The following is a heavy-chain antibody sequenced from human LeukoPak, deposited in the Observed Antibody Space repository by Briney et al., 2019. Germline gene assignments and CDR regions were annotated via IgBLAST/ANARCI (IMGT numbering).Heavy chain of an antibody. CDR3: ARVRYCSGGSCSRYYYYYYMDV. V-gene: IGHV4-34*01. D-gene: IGHD2-15*01. J-gene: IGHJ6*03. CDR2: INHSGST. CDR1: GGSFSGYY. Sequence: SETLSLTCAVYGGSFSGYYWSWIRQPPGKGLEWIGEINHSGSTNYNPSLKSRVTISVDTSKDQFSLKLSSVTAADTAVYYCARVRYCSGGSCSRYYYYYYMDVWGKGTTVTVSS.